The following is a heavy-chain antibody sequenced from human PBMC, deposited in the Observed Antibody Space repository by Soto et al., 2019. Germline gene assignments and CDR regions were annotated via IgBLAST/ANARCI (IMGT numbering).Heavy chain of an antibody. D-gene: IGHD6-19*01. CDR2: ISYDGSNK. CDR1: GFTFSSYG. V-gene: IGHV3-30*18. Sequence: QVQLVESGGGVVQPGRSLRLSCAASGFTFSSYGMHWVRPAPGKGLEWVAVISYDGSNKYYADSVKGRFTISRDNSKNTLYLQMNSLRAEDTAVYYCAKDRAVRNWFDPWGQGTLVIVCS. CDR3: AKDRAVRNWFDP. J-gene: IGHJ5*02.